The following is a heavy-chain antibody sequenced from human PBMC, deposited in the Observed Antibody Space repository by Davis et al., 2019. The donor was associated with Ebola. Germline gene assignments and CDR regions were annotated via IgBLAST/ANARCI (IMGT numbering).Heavy chain of an antibody. Sequence: HTGGSLRLSCAASGFTFSSYWMHWVRHAPGKGLVWVSRINSDGSSTSYADSVKGRFTISRDNAKNTLYLQMNSLRAEDTAVYYCAKDRLSYTAAVYGMDVWGKGTTVTVSS. J-gene: IGHJ6*04. D-gene: IGHD6-13*01. CDR3: AKDRLSYTAAVYGMDV. CDR2: INSDGSST. CDR1: GFTFSSYW. V-gene: IGHV3-74*01.